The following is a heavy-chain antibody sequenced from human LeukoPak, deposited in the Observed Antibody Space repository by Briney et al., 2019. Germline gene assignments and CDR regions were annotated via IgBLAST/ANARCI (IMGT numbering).Heavy chain of an antibody. J-gene: IGHJ4*02. V-gene: IGHV4-39*01. CDR2: ISYTGST. Sequence: SETLSLTCTVSGDSISSSAYFWAWIRQPPGKGLEWIASISYTGSTYYTPSLKSRLTISVDTSKNQFSLKLSSVTAADTAVYRCARLRAMVGTFDSWGQGALVTASS. CDR3: ARLRAMVGTFDS. D-gene: IGHD5-18*01. CDR1: GDSISSSAYF.